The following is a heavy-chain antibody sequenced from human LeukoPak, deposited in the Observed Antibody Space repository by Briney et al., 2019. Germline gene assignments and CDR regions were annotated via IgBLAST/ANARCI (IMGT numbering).Heavy chain of an antibody. CDR2: INHSGST. J-gene: IGHJ4*02. CDR1: GGSFSGYY. CDR3: AREGDRYCSGGSCNQPFDY. D-gene: IGHD2-15*01. Sequence: PSETLSLTCAVYGGSFSGYYWSWIRQPPGKGLEWIGEINHSGSTNYNSSLKSRVTISVDTSKNQFSLKLSSVTAADTAVYYCAREGDRYCSGGSCNQPFDYWGQGTLVTVSS. V-gene: IGHV4-34*01.